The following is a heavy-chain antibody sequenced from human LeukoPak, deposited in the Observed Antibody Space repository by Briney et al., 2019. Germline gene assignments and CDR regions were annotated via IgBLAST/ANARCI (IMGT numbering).Heavy chain of an antibody. V-gene: IGHV1-18*01. Sequence: ASVKVSCKSSGYTFNSYGITWVRQAPGQGLEWMGWIHTYNGHTNYAQKLQGRVTMATDTSTSTAYMELRSLRSDDTAVYYCARDQYYDSKGWFDPWGQGTLVTVSS. CDR1: GYTFNSYG. D-gene: IGHD3-22*01. J-gene: IGHJ5*02. CDR3: ARDQYYDSKGWFDP. CDR2: IHTYNGHT.